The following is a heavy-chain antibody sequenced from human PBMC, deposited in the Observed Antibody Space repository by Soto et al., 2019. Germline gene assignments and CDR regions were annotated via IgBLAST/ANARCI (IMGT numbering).Heavy chain of an antibody. J-gene: IGHJ2*01. D-gene: IGHD4-4*01. Sequence: EVQLLESGGRLVQPGGSLRLSCAASGFTLSSYAMTWVRQAPGMGLEWVSGIAGSGASTFYADSVKGRFSISRDKNTLFLQMNSLRADDTAVYYCAKSLVTTLTYNWYFALWGRGTLVTVSS. V-gene: IGHV3-23*01. CDR2: IAGSGAST. CDR1: GFTLSSYA. CDR3: AKSLVTTLTYNWYFAL.